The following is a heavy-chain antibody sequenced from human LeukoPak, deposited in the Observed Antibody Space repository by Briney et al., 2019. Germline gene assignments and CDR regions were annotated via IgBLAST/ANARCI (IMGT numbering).Heavy chain of an antibody. CDR1: GFTFSSYG. CDR3: AKEFSGYLASFEY. V-gene: IGHV3-30*18. CDR2: TSFDGSYK. D-gene: IGHD3-22*01. J-gene: IGHJ4*02. Sequence: PGGSLRLSCAASGFTFSSYGMHWVRQAPGKGLEWVAMTSFDGSYKNDADSVKGRSTISRGNSKNRLYLQMNSLRAEDTAVYYCAKEFSGYLASFEYWGQGTLVTVSS.